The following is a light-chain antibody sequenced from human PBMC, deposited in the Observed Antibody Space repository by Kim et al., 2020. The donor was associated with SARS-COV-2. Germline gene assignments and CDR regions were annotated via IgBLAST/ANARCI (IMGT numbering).Light chain of an antibody. J-gene: IGLJ2*01. CDR2: QDS. CDR3: QAWDSSTYVV. V-gene: IGLV3-1*01. Sequence: SYELTQPPSVSVSPGQTASITCSGDKLGDKYACWYQQKPGQSAVLVIYQDSKRPSGIPERFSGSNSGSTATLTISGTQAMDEADYYCQAWDSSTYVVFGG. CDR1: KLGDKY.